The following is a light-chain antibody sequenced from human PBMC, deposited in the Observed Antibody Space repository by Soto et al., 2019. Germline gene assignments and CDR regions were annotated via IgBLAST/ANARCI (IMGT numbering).Light chain of an antibody. V-gene: IGKV1-5*03. CDR2: KAS. CDR3: QQYNSYWT. J-gene: IGKJ1*01. Sequence: IQMTQSPSTLSASLGDRVTITCRASQSISSLLAWYQQKPGKAPKLLIYKASSLESGVPSRFSGSGSGTEFTLTISSLQPHDFATYYCQQYNSYWTFGQGTKVDIK. CDR1: QSISSL.